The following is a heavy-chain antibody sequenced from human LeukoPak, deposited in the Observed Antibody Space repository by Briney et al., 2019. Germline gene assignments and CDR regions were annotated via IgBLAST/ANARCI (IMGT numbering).Heavy chain of an antibody. CDR1: GGSICSYY. Sequence: SETLSLTCIVPGGSICSYYWSWIRQPPGKGLEWIGYLYNCATTNYNPSLKSRVTISVDTSKNQFSLNLSSVTAADTAVYYCARDSSAIADNWFDPWGQGTLVTVSS. CDR3: ARDSSAIADNWFDP. V-gene: IGHV4-59*01. CDR2: LYNCATT. J-gene: IGHJ5*02. D-gene: IGHD2-2*02.